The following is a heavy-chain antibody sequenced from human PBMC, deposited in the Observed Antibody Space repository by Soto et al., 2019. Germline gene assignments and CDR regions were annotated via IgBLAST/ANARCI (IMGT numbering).Heavy chain of an antibody. CDR3: TRAPDSSGSYYYFDY. J-gene: IGHJ4*02. V-gene: IGHV3-7*03. CDR1: GFPFSSYW. CDR2: INRDGSER. D-gene: IGHD3-22*01. Sequence: EVQLVESGGGLVQPGGSLRLSCAASGFPFSSYWMSWVRQAPGKGLQWVANINRDGSERYYVDSLKGRFTISRDNAKNSLYLQMNSLRDEDTAVYYCTRAPDSSGSYYYFDYWGQGTLVTVSS.